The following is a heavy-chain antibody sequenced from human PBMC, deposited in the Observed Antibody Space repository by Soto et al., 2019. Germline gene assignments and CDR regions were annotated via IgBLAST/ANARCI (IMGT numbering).Heavy chain of an antibody. CDR2: ISFTGSTK. CDR3: ARVVYGDERPGYMDV. D-gene: IGHD4-17*01. Sequence: QVQLVESGGGLVKPGGTLTLSCAASGFSLSAYYMTWIRQSPGKGLEWVSHISFTGSTKYYADSVKGRFTISGDNAKNSLSLEMNSQRPEDTAVYFCARVVYGDERPGYMDVWGEWTTVIVSS. J-gene: IGHJ6*03. V-gene: IGHV3-11*01. CDR1: GFSLSAYY.